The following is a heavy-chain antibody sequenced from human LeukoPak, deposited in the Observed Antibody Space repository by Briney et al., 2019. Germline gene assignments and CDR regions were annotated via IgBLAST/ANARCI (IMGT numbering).Heavy chain of an antibody. Sequence: PGGSLRLSCAASGFTFSSYPMSWVRQAPEKGLEWASAISGSGDSTYYADSVKGRFTISRDNPKNTLYLQMNSLRAEDTAVYYCAKVKYCSGGSCYLLFDYWGQGTLVTVSS. J-gene: IGHJ4*02. CDR2: ISGSGDST. CDR3: AKVKYCSGGSCYLLFDY. D-gene: IGHD2-15*01. V-gene: IGHV3-23*01. CDR1: GFTFSSYP.